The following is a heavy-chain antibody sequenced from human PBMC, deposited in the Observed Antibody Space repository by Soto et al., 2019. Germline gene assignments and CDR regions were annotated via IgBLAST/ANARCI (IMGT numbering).Heavy chain of an antibody. D-gene: IGHD3-9*01. V-gene: IGHV1-69*04. CDR2: IIPILGIA. J-gene: IGHJ4*02. Sequence: GASVKVSCKASGGTFSSYTISWVRQAPGQGLEWMGRIIPILGIANYAQKFQGRVTITADKSTSTAYMELSSLRSEDTAVYYCARDSNPSGSDILQDYWGQGTLVTVSS. CDR3: ARDSNPSGSDILQDY. CDR1: GGTFSSYT.